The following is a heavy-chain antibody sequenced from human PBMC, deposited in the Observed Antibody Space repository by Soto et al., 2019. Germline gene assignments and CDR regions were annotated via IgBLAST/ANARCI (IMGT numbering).Heavy chain of an antibody. CDR1: GFTFSSYA. V-gene: IGHV3-30-3*01. CDR2: ISYDGSNK. CDR3: ARVAVNYDFWSGYRPSYYYYYGMDV. Sequence: PGGSLRLSCAASGFTFSSYAMPGVGKAPGKGLEGVAVISYDGSNKYYAHSVKGRFTISRDNSKNTLYLQMNSLRAEDTAVYSCARVAVNYDFWSGYRPSYYYYYGMDVWGQGTMVTVSS. D-gene: IGHD3-3*01. J-gene: IGHJ6*02.